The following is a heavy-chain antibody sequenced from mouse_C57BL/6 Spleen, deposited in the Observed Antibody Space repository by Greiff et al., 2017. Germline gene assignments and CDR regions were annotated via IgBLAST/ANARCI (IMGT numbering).Heavy chain of an antibody. J-gene: IGHJ2*01. Sequence: QVQLKQPGAELVKPWASVKVSCKASGYTFTSYWMHWVKQRPGQGLEWIGRIHPSDSDTNYNQKFKGKATLTVDKSSSTAYMQLSSLTSEDSAFYYCAISPITTVVYPYYFDYWGQGTTLTVSS. V-gene: IGHV1-74*01. CDR2: IHPSDSDT. CDR3: AISPITTVVYPYYFDY. CDR1: GYTFTSYW. D-gene: IGHD1-1*01.